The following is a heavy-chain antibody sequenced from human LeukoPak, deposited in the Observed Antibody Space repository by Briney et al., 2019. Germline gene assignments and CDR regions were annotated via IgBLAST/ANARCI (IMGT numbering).Heavy chain of an antibody. Sequence: ASVTVSFTVSGYTLTELSMHWVRQAPGKGLEWLGGFDPEDGETIYAQKFQGRVTMTEDTSTDTAYMELSSLRSEDTAVYYCATASLPAAISYGMDVWGQGTTVTVSS. CDR1: GYTLTELS. J-gene: IGHJ6*02. CDR3: ATASLPAAISYGMDV. D-gene: IGHD2-2*02. CDR2: FDPEDGET. V-gene: IGHV1-24*01.